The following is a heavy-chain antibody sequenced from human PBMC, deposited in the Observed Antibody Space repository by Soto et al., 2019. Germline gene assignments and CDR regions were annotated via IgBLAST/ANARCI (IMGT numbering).Heavy chain of an antibody. CDR2: IYYSGST. D-gene: IGHD6-19*01. CDR3: ARHPSRTGYSSGWYFFNWFDP. V-gene: IGHV4-39*01. CDR1: GGSISSSSYY. Sequence: SETLSLTCTGSGGSISSSSYYWGWIRQPPGKGLEWIGSIYYSGSTYYNPSLKSRVTISVDTSKNQFSLKLSSVTAADTAVYYCARHPSRTGYSSGWYFFNWFDPWGQGALVTSPQ. J-gene: IGHJ5*02.